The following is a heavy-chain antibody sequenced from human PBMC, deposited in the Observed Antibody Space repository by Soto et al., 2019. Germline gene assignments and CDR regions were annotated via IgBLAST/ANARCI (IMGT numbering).Heavy chain of an antibody. Sequence: QVQLVESGGGVVQPGRSLRLSCAASGFSFSISPMHWVRQAPGKGPEWVALISYDGTNKFYADSVKGRFTISRDNSKSTLSLQVDSLSPEDAAVYYCARDPNTSGGQHWAFNYFDSWGQGTLVTVSS. CDR3: ARDPNTSGGQHWAFNYFDS. D-gene: IGHD7-27*01. CDR2: ISYDGTNK. J-gene: IGHJ4*02. CDR1: GFSFSISP. V-gene: IGHV3-30-3*01.